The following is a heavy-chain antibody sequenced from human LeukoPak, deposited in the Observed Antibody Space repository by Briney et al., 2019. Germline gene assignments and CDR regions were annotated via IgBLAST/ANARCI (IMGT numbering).Heavy chain of an antibody. Sequence: GASVKVSCKASGYTFTGYYMHWVRQAPGQGLEWMGWINPNSGGTNYAQNFQGRVTMTRDTSITTAYMELSRLRSDDTAVYYCARTSGVVVPAAVGYWGQGTLVTVSS. CDR2: INPNSGGT. D-gene: IGHD2-2*01. CDR3: ARTSGVVVPAAVGY. CDR1: GYTFTGYY. J-gene: IGHJ4*02. V-gene: IGHV1-2*02.